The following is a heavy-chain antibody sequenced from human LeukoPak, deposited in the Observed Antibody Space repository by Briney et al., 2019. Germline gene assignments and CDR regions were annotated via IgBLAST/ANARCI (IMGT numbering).Heavy chain of an antibody. D-gene: IGHD5-12*01. CDR3: ARGGWGSITAASHYRFDP. CDR1: GYTFTGYH. Sequence: ASVKVSCKASGYTFTGYHIHWVRQAPGQGLEWMGWINPNSGGASYAQKFQGRVTMTSDTSISTAYMELSRLRSDDTAMYYCARGGWGSITAASHYRFDPWGQGTLVTVSS. V-gene: IGHV1-2*02. CDR2: INPNSGGA. J-gene: IGHJ5*02.